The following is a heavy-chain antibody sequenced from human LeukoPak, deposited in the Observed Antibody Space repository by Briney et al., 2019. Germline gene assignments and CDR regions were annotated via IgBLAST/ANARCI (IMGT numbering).Heavy chain of an antibody. D-gene: IGHD6-19*01. Sequence: GGSLRLSCAASGFTFSSYAMSWVRQAPGKGLERVSAISGSGGSTYYADSVKGRFTISRDNSKNTLYLQMNSLRAEDTAVYYCAKGDSSGWNIDYWGQGTLVTVSS. CDR2: ISGSGGST. J-gene: IGHJ4*02. CDR1: GFTFSSYA. CDR3: AKGDSSGWNIDY. V-gene: IGHV3-23*01.